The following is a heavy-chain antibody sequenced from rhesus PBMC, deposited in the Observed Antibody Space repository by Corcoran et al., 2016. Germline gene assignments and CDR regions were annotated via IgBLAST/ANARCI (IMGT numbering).Heavy chain of an antibody. D-gene: IGHD6-25*01. CDR3: ARDSGS. V-gene: IGHV3S5*01. CDR2: MNSGGDST. Sequence: EVQLVETGGGLVQPGGSLKLSCAASGFTFSSYGMNWVRQAQGKGLEWVSAMNSGGDSTYYAASVKGRFTISRDNSKNTLSLQMNSLRAEDTAVYYCARDSGSWGQGVLVTVSS. CDR1: GFTFSSYG. J-gene: IGHJ4*01.